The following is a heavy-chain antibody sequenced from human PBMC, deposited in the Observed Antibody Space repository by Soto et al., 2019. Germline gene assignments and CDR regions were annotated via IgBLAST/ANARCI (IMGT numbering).Heavy chain of an antibody. CDR1: GYTFTSYA. CDR3: ATGHIDCSSTSCSELNFDY. Sequence: ASVKVSCKASGYTFTSYAMHWVRQAPGQRLEWMGWINAGNGNTKYSQKFQGRVTITRDTSASTAYMELSSLRSEDTAVYYCATGHIDCSSTSCSELNFDYWGQGTLVTFSS. CDR2: INAGNGNT. J-gene: IGHJ4*02. V-gene: IGHV1-3*01. D-gene: IGHD2-2*01.